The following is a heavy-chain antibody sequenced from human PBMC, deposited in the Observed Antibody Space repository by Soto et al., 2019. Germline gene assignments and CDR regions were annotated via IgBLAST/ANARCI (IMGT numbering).Heavy chain of an antibody. V-gene: IGHV3-21*01. CDR2: ISSSSSYI. CDR1: GFIFDIYS. D-gene: IGHD3-10*01. CDR3: ARDRGAASDIRYYYYGIDV. J-gene: IGHJ6*02. Sequence: GGSLRLSCAASGFIFDIYSMTWVRQAPGKGLEWVSSISSSSSYIYYADSVKGRFTISRDNAENPLYLQMSSLRADDTAVYYCARDRGAASDIRYYYYGIDVWGQGTTVTVSS.